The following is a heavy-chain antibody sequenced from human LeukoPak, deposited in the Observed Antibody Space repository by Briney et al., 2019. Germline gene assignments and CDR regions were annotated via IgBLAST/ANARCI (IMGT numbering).Heavy chain of an antibody. J-gene: IGHJ4*02. Sequence: SETLSLTCTVPGGSISSYYWSWIRQPPGKGLEWIGYIYYSGSTNYNPSLKSRVTISVDTSKNQFSLKLSSVTAADTAVYYCARLMAGYSHYYFDYWGQGTLVTVSS. CDR3: ARLMAGYSHYYFDY. V-gene: IGHV4-59*08. CDR2: IYYSGST. CDR1: GGSISSYY. D-gene: IGHD3-9*01.